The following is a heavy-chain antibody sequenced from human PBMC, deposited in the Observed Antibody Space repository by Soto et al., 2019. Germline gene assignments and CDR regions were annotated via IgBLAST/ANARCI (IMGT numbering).Heavy chain of an antibody. J-gene: IGHJ4*02. CDR2: INHSGTT. CDR3: ARGATSGYDR. D-gene: IGHD5-12*01. Sequence: SETLSLTCAVYGVSFSDYYWNWFRQPPGKRLEWIGEINHSGTTNYSPSLKSRVTISLDTSKNQFSLRLSSVTAADTAVYYCARGATSGYDRWGLGNLVTVSS. V-gene: IGHV4-34*01. CDR1: GVSFSDYY.